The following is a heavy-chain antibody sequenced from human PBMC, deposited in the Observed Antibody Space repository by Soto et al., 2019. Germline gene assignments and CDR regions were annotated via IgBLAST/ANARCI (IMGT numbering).Heavy chain of an antibody. V-gene: IGHV1-69*01. Sequence: QVQLVQSGAEVKKPGSSVKVSCKASGGTFSSYAISWVRQAPGQGLEWMGGIIPIFGTANYAKKFQGRVTITADESTSTAYMELSSLGSEHTAVYSWARDPFGGVIGIFDYWGQGTLVTVSS. CDR3: ARDPFGGVIGIFDY. D-gene: IGHD3-16*02. CDR1: GGTFSSYA. CDR2: IIPIFGTA. J-gene: IGHJ4*02.